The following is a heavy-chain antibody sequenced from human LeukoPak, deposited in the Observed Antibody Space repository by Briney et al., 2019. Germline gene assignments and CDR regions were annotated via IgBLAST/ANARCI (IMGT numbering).Heavy chain of an antibody. J-gene: IGHJ6*02. D-gene: IGHD3-10*01. V-gene: IGHV4-31*03. Sequence: SQTLSLTCTDSGGSISSGGYYWSWIRQHPGKGLEWIGYIYYSGSTYYNPSLKSRVTISVDTSKNQFSLKLSSVTAADTAVYYCARNRVTMVRGGTFYGMDVWGQGTTVTVSS. CDR1: GGSISSGGYY. CDR2: IYYSGST. CDR3: ARNRVTMVRGGTFYGMDV.